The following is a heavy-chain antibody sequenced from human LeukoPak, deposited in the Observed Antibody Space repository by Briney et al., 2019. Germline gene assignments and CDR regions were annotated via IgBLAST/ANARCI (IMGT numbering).Heavy chain of an antibody. J-gene: IGHJ4*02. Sequence: GGSLRLSCAASGFTFSSYSMNWVRQAPGKGLEWVSYISSTGSTIYYADSVKGRFSISRDNAKNSLYLQMNSLTAEDTAVYYCARTTIRTKEFEYWGQGALVTVSS. CDR3: ARTTIRTKEFEY. D-gene: IGHD1-7*01. CDR2: ISSTGSTI. CDR1: GFTFSSYS. V-gene: IGHV3-48*01.